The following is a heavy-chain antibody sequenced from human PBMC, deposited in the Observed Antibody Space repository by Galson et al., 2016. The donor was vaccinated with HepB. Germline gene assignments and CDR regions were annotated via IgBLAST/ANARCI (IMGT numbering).Heavy chain of an antibody. CDR2: IKKKSDGETT. CDR3: NTGINL. Sequence: SLRLSCAASGFIFSESWMSWVRQAPGKGLEWVGRIKKKSDGETTQYAAVVRGRFTISRDDAQDMVYLQMKSLKFEDTAVYYCNTGINLWGPGTMVIVSS. CDR1: GFIFSESW. D-gene: IGHD3-3*02. J-gene: IGHJ4*02. V-gene: IGHV3-15*01.